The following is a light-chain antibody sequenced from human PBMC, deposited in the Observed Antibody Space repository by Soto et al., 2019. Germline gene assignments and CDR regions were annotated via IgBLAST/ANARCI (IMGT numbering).Light chain of an antibody. CDR1: QSVSNNY. V-gene: IGKV3-20*01. CDR3: QQYSSSRT. J-gene: IGKJ1*01. CDR2: GAS. Sequence: EIVLMQSPGTLSLSPGERATLSCRTSQSVSNNYLAWYQQKPGQAPRLLIYGASSRATGIPVRFSGSGSETEFTLTITRLEHEDFAVYYCQQYSSSRTFGQGTKLDIK.